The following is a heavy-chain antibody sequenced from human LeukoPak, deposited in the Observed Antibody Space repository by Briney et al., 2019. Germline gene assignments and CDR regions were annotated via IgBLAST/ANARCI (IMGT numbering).Heavy chain of an antibody. J-gene: IGHJ5*02. D-gene: IGHD2-2*01. CDR3: VRYSASARWFDP. CDR2: IHYSGTT. V-gene: IGHV4-30-4*01. CDR1: GGSISSGGYY. Sequence: SQTLSLTCIVSGGSISSGGYYWSWIRQPPGKGLEWIAYIHYSGTTYYNPSLKSRVAISVDTSKNQFSLKLSSVTAADTAVYYCVRYSASARWFDPWGQGTLVTVSS.